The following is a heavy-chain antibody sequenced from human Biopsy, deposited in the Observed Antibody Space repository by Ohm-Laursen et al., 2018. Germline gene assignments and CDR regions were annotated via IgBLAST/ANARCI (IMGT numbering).Heavy chain of an antibody. Sequence: SLRLSCAASGFTFSSYGIHWVRQAPGKGLEWVAVIWYDGSNKYSADSVKGRFSISRDTSKNTVYLQMNSLSAADTAVYYCARDRYYGSESYYSHYNMDVWGQGTTVSVSS. D-gene: IGHD3-10*01. CDR1: GFTFSSYG. CDR2: IWYDGSNK. J-gene: IGHJ6*02. V-gene: IGHV3-33*01. CDR3: ARDRYYGSESYYSHYNMDV.